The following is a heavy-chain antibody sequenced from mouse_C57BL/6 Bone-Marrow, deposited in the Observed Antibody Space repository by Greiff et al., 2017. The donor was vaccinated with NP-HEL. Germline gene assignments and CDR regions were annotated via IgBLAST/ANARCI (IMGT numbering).Heavy chain of an antibody. Sequence: EVMLVESEGGLVQPGSSMKLSCTASGFTFSDYYMAWVRQVPEKGLEWVANINYDGSSTYYLDSLKSRFIISRDNAKNILYLQMSSLKSEDTATYYCAREGVLRYPDYWGQGTTLTVSS. D-gene: IGHD1-1*01. CDR1: GFTFSDYY. J-gene: IGHJ2*01. CDR2: INYDGSST. CDR3: AREGVLRYPDY. V-gene: IGHV5-16*01.